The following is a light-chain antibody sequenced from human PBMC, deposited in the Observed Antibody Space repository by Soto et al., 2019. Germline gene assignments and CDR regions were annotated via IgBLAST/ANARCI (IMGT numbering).Light chain of an antibody. V-gene: IGKV1-9*01. CDR1: QGIRSY. J-gene: IGKJ4*01. CDR2: ATS. Sequence: DIPLTQSPPFLSAFVGDRVTINCRASQGIRSYLAWYQEKPGKAPKLLISATSTLQSGVPSRFSGSGDGTEFTLTISSLQPEDFATYYCQHSHSYPLTFGGGTKVEI. CDR3: QHSHSYPLT.